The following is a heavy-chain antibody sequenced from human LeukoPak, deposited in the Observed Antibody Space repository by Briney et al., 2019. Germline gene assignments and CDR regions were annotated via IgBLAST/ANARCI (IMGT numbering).Heavy chain of an antibody. V-gene: IGHV1-2*02. CDR1: GYTSTGYF. CDR3: ARGSDGDYVGAGSLQH. J-gene: IGHJ1*01. Sequence: ASVKVSCKASGYTSTGYFIHWVRQAPGQGLEWMRWINPKSGGTNYLQKFQGRGTTTRDTSITSAYMALSRLRSDDTAVYYRARGSDGDYVGAGSLQHWGQGTLVIVSS. CDR2: INPKSGGT. D-gene: IGHD4-17*01.